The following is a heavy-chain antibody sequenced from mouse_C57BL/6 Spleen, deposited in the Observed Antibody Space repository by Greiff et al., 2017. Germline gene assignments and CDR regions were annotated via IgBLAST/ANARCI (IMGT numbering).Heavy chain of an antibody. V-gene: IGHV14-1*01. D-gene: IGHD3-2*02. Sequence: VQLKQSGAELVRPGASVKLSCTASGFNIKDYYMHWVKQRPEQGLEWIGRIDPEDGATEYAPKFQGKATMTADTSSNTAYLQLSSLTSEDTAVYYCTTYGSGYAWCAYWGQGTLVTVSA. CDR3: TTYGSGYAWCAY. J-gene: IGHJ3*01. CDR1: GFNIKDYY. CDR2: IDPEDGAT.